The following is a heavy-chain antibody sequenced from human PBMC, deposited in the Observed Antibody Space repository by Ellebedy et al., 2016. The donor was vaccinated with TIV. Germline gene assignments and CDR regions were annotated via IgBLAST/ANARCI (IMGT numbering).Heavy chain of an antibody. Sequence: GESLKISXEGSGFSFNTYNMDWVRQAPGKGLEWVSAISGSGGSTYYADSVKGRFTISRDNSKNTLYLQMNSLRAEDTAVYYCAKGLASGWYVPVDYWGQGTLVTVSS. CDR3: AKGLASGWYVPVDY. D-gene: IGHD6-19*01. J-gene: IGHJ4*02. CDR1: GFSFNTYN. CDR2: ISGSGGST. V-gene: IGHV3-23*01.